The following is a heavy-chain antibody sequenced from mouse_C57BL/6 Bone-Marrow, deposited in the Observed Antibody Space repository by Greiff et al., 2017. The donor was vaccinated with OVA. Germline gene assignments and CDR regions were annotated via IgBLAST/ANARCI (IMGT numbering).Heavy chain of an antibody. CDR2: IYPRSGNT. V-gene: IGHV1-81*01. J-gene: IGHJ1*03. CDR1: GYTFTSSG. D-gene: IGHD1-1*01. Sequence: QVQLQQSGAELARPGASVKLSCKASGYTFTSSGISWVKQRTGQGLEWIGEIYPRSGNTYYNEKFKGKATLTADKSSSTAYMELRSLTSEDSAVYFCARGDYYGRRGYFDVWGTGTTVTVSS. CDR3: ARGDYYGRRGYFDV.